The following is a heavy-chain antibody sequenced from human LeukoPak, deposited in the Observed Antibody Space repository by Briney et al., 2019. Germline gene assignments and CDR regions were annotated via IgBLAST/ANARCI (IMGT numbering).Heavy chain of an antibody. J-gene: IGHJ4*02. D-gene: IGHD4-17*01. CDR2: TYYSGST. Sequence: PSETLSLTCTVSGGSISSYYWSWIRQPPGKGLEWIGYTYYSGSTNYNPSLKSRVTISVDTSKNQFSLKLSSVTAADTAVYYCARHRGYGDAGYFDYWGQGTLVTVSS. CDR3: ARHRGYGDAGYFDY. CDR1: GGSISSYY. V-gene: IGHV4-59*08.